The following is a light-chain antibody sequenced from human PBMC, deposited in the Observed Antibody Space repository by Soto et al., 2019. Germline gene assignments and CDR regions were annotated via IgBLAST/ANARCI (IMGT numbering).Light chain of an antibody. J-gene: IGLJ2*01. CDR2: DVR. Sequence: QSALTQPASVSGSPGQSITISCTGTSSDVGVSWYQHHPGKAPKLIIYDVRYRPSGVSYRFSGSKSDNTASLTISGLQAEDEADYFCSAYTIGSTYVVFGEGTKLTVL. CDR3: SAYTIGSTYVV. V-gene: IGLV2-14*03. CDR1: SSDVG.